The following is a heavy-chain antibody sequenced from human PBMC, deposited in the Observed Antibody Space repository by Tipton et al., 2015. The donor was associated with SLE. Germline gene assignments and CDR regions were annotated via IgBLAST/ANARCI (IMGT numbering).Heavy chain of an antibody. CDR1: GGSISTSTYY. Sequence: TLSLTCTVSGGSISTSTYYWGWIRQPPGKGLEWIGSISYSGNTYYNPSLKSRVTISVDTSKNQFSLKLSSVTAADTAVFYCARGNILTGYYFDAFDFWGQGTMVTVSS. V-gene: IGHV4-39*07. J-gene: IGHJ3*01. D-gene: IGHD3-9*01. CDR2: ISYSGNT. CDR3: ARGNILTGYYFDAFDF.